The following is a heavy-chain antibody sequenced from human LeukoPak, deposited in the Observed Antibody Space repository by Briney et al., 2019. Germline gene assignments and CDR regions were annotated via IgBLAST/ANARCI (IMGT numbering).Heavy chain of an antibody. CDR1: GFTVSSNY. Sequence: GSLRLSCAASGFTVSSNYMSWVRQAPGKGLEWGSVIYSGGRTYYADSVKGRFTISRDNSKNTLYLQMNSLRAEDTAVYYCARVEGSGSYYYSFNYWGQGTLVTVSS. CDR2: IYSGGRT. J-gene: IGHJ4*02. CDR3: ARVEGSGSYYYSFNY. D-gene: IGHD3-10*01. V-gene: IGHV3-66*01.